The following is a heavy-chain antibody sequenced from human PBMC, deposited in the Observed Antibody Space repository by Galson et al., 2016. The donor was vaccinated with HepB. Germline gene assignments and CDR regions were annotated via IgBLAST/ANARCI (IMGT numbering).Heavy chain of an antibody. CDR3: ARALEAAAGTNYYYFGLDG. CDR2: INEDTGNT. V-gene: IGHV1-3*01. J-gene: IGHJ6*02. CDR1: GYNFNKYA. D-gene: IGHD6-13*01. Sequence: SVKVSCKASGYNFNKYAMHWVRQAPGQRFEWMGWINEDTGNTKYSQKFQDRVTLTSDTAATTAYMELSSLRFEDTAVYYCARALEAAAGTNYYYFGLDGWGQGTSVIVSS.